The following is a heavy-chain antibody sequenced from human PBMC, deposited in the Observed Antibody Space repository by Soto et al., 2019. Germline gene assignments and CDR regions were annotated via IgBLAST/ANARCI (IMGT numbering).Heavy chain of an antibody. D-gene: IGHD6-13*01. J-gene: IGHJ4*02. V-gene: IGHV4-39*01. CDR2: IYYSGST. Sequence: SETLSLTCTVSGGSISSSSYYWGWIRQPPGKGLEGIGSIYYSGSTYYNPSLKRRVTISVDTSKNQFSLKLSSVTAADTAVYYCARQLXRSRVFDSKYYFDYWGQGTLVTVSS. CDR3: ARQLXRSRVFDSKYYFDY. CDR1: GGSISSSSYY.